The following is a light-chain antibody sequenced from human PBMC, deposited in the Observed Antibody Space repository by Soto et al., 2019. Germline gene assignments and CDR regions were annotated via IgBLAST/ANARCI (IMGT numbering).Light chain of an antibody. CDR1: SSDVGAYNY. J-gene: IGLJ1*01. Sequence: QSVLTQPPSASGSPGQSVTISCTGTSSDVGAYNYVSWYQQHPDKAPKLMIYEVIKRPSGVPDRFSGSKSGNTASLTVSGLQAEDEADYYCTPFTGTTFVFGTGTKVTV. CDR2: EVI. CDR3: TPFTGTTFV. V-gene: IGLV2-8*01.